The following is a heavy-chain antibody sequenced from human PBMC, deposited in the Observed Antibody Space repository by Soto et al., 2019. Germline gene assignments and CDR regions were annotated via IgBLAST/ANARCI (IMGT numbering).Heavy chain of an antibody. D-gene: IGHD3-9*01. J-gene: IGHJ4*01. CDR2: IRGSDDRT. CDR1: GFTFSNYA. V-gene: IGHV3-23*01. Sequence: EVQLLESGGGLEQPGGSLRLSCVASGFTFSNYAMNWIRQAPGKGLEWVSSIRGSDDRTFFADSVKGRFTISRDNSKETVLLHMNNLRGADTALYYCTHGGRGIDIFFDAWGQGTLVSVS. CDR3: THGGRGIDIFFDA.